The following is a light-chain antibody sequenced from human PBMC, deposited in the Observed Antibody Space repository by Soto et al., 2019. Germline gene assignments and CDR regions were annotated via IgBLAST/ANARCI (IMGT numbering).Light chain of an antibody. CDR2: GAS. J-gene: IGKJ2*01. Sequence: EIVMTQSPATLSVSPGDGATLSCRASQSVDSNLAWYQQKPGQTPRLLIYGASTRPTGIPARFSGSGSGTEFTLTIISLQSEDSATYYCQQYNSNSKYTFGQGTKLEIK. V-gene: IGKV3D-15*01. CDR1: QSVDSN. CDR3: QQYNSNSKYT.